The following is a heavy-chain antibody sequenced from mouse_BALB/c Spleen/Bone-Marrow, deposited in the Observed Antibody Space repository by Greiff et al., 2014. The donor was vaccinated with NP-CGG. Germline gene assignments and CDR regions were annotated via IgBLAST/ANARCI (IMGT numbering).Heavy chain of an antibody. J-gene: IGHJ4*01. CDR1: GYSFTSYW. CDR3: ARSRLRRTFYAMDY. Sequence: QVQLQQSGPQLVRPGASVKISCKASGYSFTSYWMHWVKQRPGQGLEWIGMIDPSDSETRLNQKFKDKATLTVDKSSSTAYMQLSSPTSEDSAVYYCARSRLRRTFYAMDYWDQGTSVTVSS. D-gene: IGHD2-4*01. V-gene: IGHV1S126*01. CDR2: IDPSDSET.